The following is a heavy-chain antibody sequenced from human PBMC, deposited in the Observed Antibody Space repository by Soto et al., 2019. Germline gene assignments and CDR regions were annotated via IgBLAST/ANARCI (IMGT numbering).Heavy chain of an antibody. J-gene: IGHJ4*02. CDR3: ARDATNGGAAAGRILDY. CDR1: GGTFSSYT. D-gene: IGHD6-13*01. Sequence: QVQLVQSGAEVKKPGSSVKISCKASGGTFSSYTISWVRQAPGQGLEWMGRIIPILGIANYAQKYQGRVTITADKSTSTAYVELSSLRFEDTAVYYCARDATNGGAAAGRILDYWGQGTLVTVSS. V-gene: IGHV1-69*08. CDR2: IIPILGIA.